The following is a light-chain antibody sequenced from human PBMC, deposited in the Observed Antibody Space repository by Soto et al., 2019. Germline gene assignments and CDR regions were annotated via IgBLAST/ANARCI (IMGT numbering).Light chain of an antibody. CDR3: AAWDDSLNAVL. J-gene: IGLJ2*01. V-gene: IGLV1-44*01. Sequence: QSVLTQPASASGTPGQRVTLSCSGITSNIGSNTVTWYQQLPGTAPELLIYSDNQRPSGVPDRFSGSKSGTSASLAISGLQSEDEADYYCAAWDDSLNAVLFGGGTKLTVL. CDR1: TSNIGSNT. CDR2: SDN.